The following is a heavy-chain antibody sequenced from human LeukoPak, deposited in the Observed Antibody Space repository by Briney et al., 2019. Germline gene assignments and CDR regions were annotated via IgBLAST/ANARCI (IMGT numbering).Heavy chain of an antibody. CDR3: VRLTPYYDILTGYYSSLYYFDY. V-gene: IGHV4-39*01. Sequence: SETLSLTCTVSGGSISSSSYYWGWIRQPPGKGLEWIGSIYYSGSTYYNPSLKSRVTISVDTPKNQFSLKLSSVTAADTAVYYCVRLTPYYDILTGYYSSLYYFDYWGQGTLVTVSS. CDR1: GGSISSSSYY. CDR2: IYYSGST. J-gene: IGHJ4*02. D-gene: IGHD3-9*01.